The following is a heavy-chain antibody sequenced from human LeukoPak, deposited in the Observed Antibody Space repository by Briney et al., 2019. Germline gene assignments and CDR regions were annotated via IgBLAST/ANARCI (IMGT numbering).Heavy chain of an antibody. CDR2: INTNTGNP. Sequence: GASVKVSCKASGYTFTSYAMNWVRQAPGQGLEGMGWINTNTGNPTYAQGFTGRFVFSLDTSVSTAYLQISSLKAEDTAVYYCARTLKQQLYYYYYMDVWGKGTTVTVSS. CDR1: GYTFTSYA. D-gene: IGHD6-13*01. J-gene: IGHJ6*03. CDR3: ARTLKQQLYYYYYMDV. V-gene: IGHV7-4-1*02.